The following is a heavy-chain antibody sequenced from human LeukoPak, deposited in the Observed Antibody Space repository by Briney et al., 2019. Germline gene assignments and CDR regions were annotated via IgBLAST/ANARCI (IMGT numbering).Heavy chain of an antibody. V-gene: IGHV1-18*01. CDR2: ISAYNGNT. Sequence: ASVKVSCKASGGTFSSYAISWVRQAPGQGLEWMGWISAYNGNTNYAQKLQGRVTMTTDTSTSTAYMELRSLRSDDTAVYYCARAHGTRSLDYWGQGTLVTVSS. D-gene: IGHD1-7*01. CDR1: GGTFSSYA. CDR3: ARAHGTRSLDY. J-gene: IGHJ4*02.